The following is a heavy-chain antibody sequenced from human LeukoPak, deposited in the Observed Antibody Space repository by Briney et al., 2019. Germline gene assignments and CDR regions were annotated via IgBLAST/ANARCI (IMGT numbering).Heavy chain of an antibody. Sequence: GGSLRLSCAASGFTFSNYAISWVRQAPGKGLEWVSSISSSSSYIYYADSVKGRFTISRDNAKNSLYLQMNSLRAEDTAVYYCARARSSWRAYDYWGQGTLVTVSP. J-gene: IGHJ4*02. V-gene: IGHV3-21*01. D-gene: IGHD6-13*01. CDR2: ISSSSSYI. CDR3: ARARSSWRAYDY. CDR1: GFTFSNYA.